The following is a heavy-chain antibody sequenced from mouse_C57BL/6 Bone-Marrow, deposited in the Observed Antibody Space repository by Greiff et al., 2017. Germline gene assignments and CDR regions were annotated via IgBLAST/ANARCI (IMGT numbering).Heavy chain of an antibody. CDR2: IDPENGDT. V-gene: IGHV14-4*01. Sequence: EVQLQQSGAELVRPGASVKLSCTASGFNIKDDYMHWVKQRPEQGLEWIGWIDPENGDTEYASKFQGKATITADTSSNTAYLQLSSLTSEDTAVYYCTICYGSSYWYFDVWGTGTTVTVSS. CDR3: TICYGSSYWYFDV. D-gene: IGHD1-1*01. CDR1: GFNIKDDY. J-gene: IGHJ1*03.